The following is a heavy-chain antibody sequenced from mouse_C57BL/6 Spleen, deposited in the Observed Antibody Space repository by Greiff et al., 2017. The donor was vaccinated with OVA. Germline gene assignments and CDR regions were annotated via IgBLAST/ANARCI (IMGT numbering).Heavy chain of an antibody. CDR3: ARGIYYGNYEAY. CDR2: IHPNSGST. J-gene: IGHJ3*01. D-gene: IGHD2-1*01. V-gene: IGHV1-64*01. Sequence: QVQLQQPGAELVKPGASVKLSCKASGYTFTSYWMHWVKQRPGQGLEWIGMIHPNSGSTNYNEKFKSKATLTVDKSSSTAYMQLSSLTSEDSAVYYCARGIYYGNYEAYWGQGTLVTVSA. CDR1: GYTFTSYW.